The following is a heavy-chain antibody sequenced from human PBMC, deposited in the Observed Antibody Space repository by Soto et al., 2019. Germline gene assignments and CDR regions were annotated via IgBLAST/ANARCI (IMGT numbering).Heavy chain of an antibody. Sequence: RGSLRLSCAASGFTFGSYWMTWVRQAPGKGLEWVANIKQDGSEKNYVDSVKGRFTISRDNAKNSLSLQMNSLRAEDTAVYYCARDRREGYSPRFDCWGQGTLVTVSS. CDR1: GFTFGSYW. D-gene: IGHD4-4*01. J-gene: IGHJ4*02. CDR2: IKQDGSEK. CDR3: ARDRREGYSPRFDC. V-gene: IGHV3-7*04.